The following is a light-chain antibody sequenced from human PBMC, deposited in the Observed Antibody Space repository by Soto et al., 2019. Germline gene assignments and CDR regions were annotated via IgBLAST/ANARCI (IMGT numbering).Light chain of an antibody. CDR1: QSALYTSDNRNN. J-gene: IGKJ2*01. CDR3: QQYYSTPYT. Sequence: DIVMTQSPDSLAVSLGERATINCKTSQSALYTSDNRNNLTWFQQKPGQPPKLLIYWASTRESGVPGRLSGSGSGTDFTLTISSLQAEDVAVYYCQQYYSTPYTFGQGTKLEIK. V-gene: IGKV4-1*01. CDR2: WAS.